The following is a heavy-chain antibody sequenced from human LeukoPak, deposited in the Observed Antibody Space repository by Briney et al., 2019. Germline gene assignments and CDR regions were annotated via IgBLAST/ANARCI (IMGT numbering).Heavy chain of an antibody. CDR1: GFTFSTHG. V-gene: IGHV3-30*18. D-gene: IGHD3-10*01. CDR3: AKDSGSNTFDN. CDR2: ISYSGSSK. J-gene: IGHJ3*02. Sequence: GGSLRLSREASGFTFSTHGMHWVRQAPGKGLEWVAVISYSGSSKECADSVKGRFTISRDNSKSTLYLQMNSLRAEDTAVYYCAKDSGSNTFDNWGQGTLVTVAS.